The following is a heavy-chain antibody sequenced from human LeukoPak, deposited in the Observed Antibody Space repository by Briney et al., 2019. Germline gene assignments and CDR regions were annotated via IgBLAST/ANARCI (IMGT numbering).Heavy chain of an antibody. CDR1: GGSISSYY. Sequence: ASETLSLTCTVSGGSISSYYWSWIRQPPGKGLEWIGYIYYSGSTNYSPSLRSRVTISVDTSKNQFSLRLSSVTAADTAVYYCAKSNGYGLVDIWGQGTMVTVSS. CDR3: AKSNGYGLVDI. CDR2: IYYSGST. D-gene: IGHD3-10*01. J-gene: IGHJ3*02. V-gene: IGHV4-59*01.